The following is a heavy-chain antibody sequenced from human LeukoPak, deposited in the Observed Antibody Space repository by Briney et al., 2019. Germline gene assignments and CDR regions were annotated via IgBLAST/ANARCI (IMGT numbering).Heavy chain of an antibody. V-gene: IGHV3-30*18. CDR3: AKVKADSTVTDAFDI. D-gene: IGHD4-17*01. CDR2: ISYDGSNK. Sequence: GGSLRLSCAASGFTFSSYAMSWVRQAPGKGLEWVAVISYDGSNKYYADSVKGRFTISRDNSKNTLYLQMNSLRAEDTAVYYCAKVKADSTVTDAFDIWGQGTMVTVSS. CDR1: GFTFSSYA. J-gene: IGHJ3*02.